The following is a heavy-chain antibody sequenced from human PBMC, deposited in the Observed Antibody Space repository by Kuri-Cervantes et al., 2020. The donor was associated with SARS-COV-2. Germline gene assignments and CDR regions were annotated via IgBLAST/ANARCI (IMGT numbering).Heavy chain of an antibody. CDR1: GGSFSGYY. CDR2: INHSGST. D-gene: IGHD3-10*01. CDR3: ARDWMVRGVISIGGAFDI. V-gene: IGHV4-34*01. Sequence: GSLRLSCAVYGGSFSGYYWSWIRQPPGKGLEWIGEINHSGSTNYNPSLKSRVTVSVDTSKNQFSLKLSSVTAADTAVYYCARDWMVRGVISIGGAFDIWGQGTMVTVSS. J-gene: IGHJ3*02.